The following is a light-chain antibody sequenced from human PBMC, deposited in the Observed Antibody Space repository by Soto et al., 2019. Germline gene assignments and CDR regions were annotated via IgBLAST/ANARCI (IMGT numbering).Light chain of an antibody. J-gene: IGKJ1*01. CDR3: QHYHNWPTWT. CDR1: QSVSSN. Sequence: EIVMTQSPATLSVSPGERATLSCRASQSVSSNLAWYQQKPGQAPRLLIYRASTRATGIPARFSGSGSGTDVTLTITSLQSEDFAVYYCQHYHNWPTWTCVQGTKVEIK. V-gene: IGKV3-15*01. CDR2: RAS.